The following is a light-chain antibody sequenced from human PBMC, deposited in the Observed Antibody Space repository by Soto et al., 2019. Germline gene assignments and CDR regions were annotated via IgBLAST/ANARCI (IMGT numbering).Light chain of an antibody. CDR1: QRVSDY. Sequence: EIVLTQSPPTLSLSPGERATLSCRASQRVSDYLAWYQQKPGQSPRLLIYDASNRATGIPARFTGSGSGTDFTLTISSLEPEDFAVYYCQQRSNWPPSLTFGGGTKVEIK. CDR3: QQRSNWPPSLT. J-gene: IGKJ4*01. CDR2: DAS. V-gene: IGKV3-11*01.